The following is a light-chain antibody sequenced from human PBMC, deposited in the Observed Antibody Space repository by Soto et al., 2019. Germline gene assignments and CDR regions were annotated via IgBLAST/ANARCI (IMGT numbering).Light chain of an antibody. CDR1: QRIFPSPNNKSC. CDR3: QQYYSIPST. J-gene: IGKJ1*01. CDR2: WAS. V-gene: IGKV4-1*01. Sequence: DIVLTQSPDSLALSLGETATLNCKSSQRIFPSPNNKSCLASYQQKPGQPPQVLIYWASNREAGVPDRFSGSGSGTDFTLTISSLQAEDVAVYYCQQYYSIPSTFGQGTKVDIK.